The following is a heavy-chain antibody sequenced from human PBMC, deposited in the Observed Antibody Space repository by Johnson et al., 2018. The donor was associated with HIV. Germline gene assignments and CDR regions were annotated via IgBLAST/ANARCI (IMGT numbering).Heavy chain of an antibody. Sequence: QVQLAESGGGLVKPGGSLRLSCAASGFSFSDYYMTWIRQAPGKGLEWVSYISSSGGTKYYADSLKGRFTISRDNAKNSLYLQMNSLRVEDTAVYYCARDGGRGDFDIWGQGTRVSVSS. V-gene: IGHV3-11*04. CDR2: ISSSGGTK. CDR1: GFSFSDYY. D-gene: IGHD3-16*01. CDR3: ARDGGRGDFDI. J-gene: IGHJ3*02.